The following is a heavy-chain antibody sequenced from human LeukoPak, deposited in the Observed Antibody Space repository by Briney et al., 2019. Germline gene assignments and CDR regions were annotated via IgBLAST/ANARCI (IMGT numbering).Heavy chain of an antibody. CDR3: ARDGNFDI. Sequence: ASVKVSCKASGYDFTGFFMHWVRQAPGRGLQWVGWISPNSGGTNYAQKFQGRVTMTRDTSISTAYMELNRLTSDDTAVYYCARDGNFDIWGQGTVVTVSS. CDR1: GYDFTGFF. CDR2: ISPNSGGT. J-gene: IGHJ3*02. D-gene: IGHD4-23*01. V-gene: IGHV1-2*02.